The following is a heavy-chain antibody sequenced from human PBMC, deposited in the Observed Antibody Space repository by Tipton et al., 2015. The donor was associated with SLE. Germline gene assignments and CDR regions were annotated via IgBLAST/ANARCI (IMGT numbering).Heavy chain of an antibody. CDR3: ARYSLTNWHLDL. V-gene: IGHV4-59*01. CDR2: IYYSGGT. D-gene: IGHD2-15*01. CDR1: GGSMNTYY. Sequence: LSLTCTVSGGSMNTYYWSWIRLPPGKGLEWIGYIYYSGGTSYNPSLNSRVTISVDTSRNQFSLKLTSVTAADSAVYYCARYSLTNWHLDLWGRGTLVTVSS. J-gene: IGHJ2*01.